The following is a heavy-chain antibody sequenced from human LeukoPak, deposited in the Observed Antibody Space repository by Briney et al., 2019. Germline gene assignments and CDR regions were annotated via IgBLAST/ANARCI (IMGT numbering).Heavy chain of an antibody. D-gene: IGHD3-16*01. CDR3: ARDSARERGLWFDP. J-gene: IGHJ5*02. CDR1: GGTFSSYA. Sequence: SVKVSCKASGGTFSSYAISWVRQAPGQGLEWMGGIITIFGTANYAQKFQGRVTITADKSTSTAYMELSILRSEDTAVYYCARDSARERGLWFDPWSQGTLVTVSS. CDR2: IITIFGTA. V-gene: IGHV1-69*06.